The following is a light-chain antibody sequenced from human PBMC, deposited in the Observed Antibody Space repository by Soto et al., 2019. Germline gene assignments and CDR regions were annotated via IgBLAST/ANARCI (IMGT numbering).Light chain of an antibody. J-gene: IGKJ5*01. CDR2: DAS. V-gene: IGKV3-11*01. CDR3: QQYGSSPLIS. Sequence: EIVLTQSPATLSLSPGERATLSCRASQSVSSYLAWYQQKTGQAPRLLIYDASNRATGIPARFSGSGSGTDFTLTISSLEPEDFAVYYCQQYGSSPLISFGQGTRLEIK. CDR1: QSVSSY.